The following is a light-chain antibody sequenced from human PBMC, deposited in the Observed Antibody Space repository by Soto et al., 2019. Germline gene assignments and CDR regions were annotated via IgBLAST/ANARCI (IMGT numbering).Light chain of an antibody. J-gene: IGKJ4*01. Sequence: VIWMTQSPSLLSASTGDRVTISCRTNQDISSYLAWYQQKPGKAPELLIYAASTLQSGVPSRFSGSGSGTDFTLTISSLQPEDFATYYCQQANSFPLTFGGGTKVDIK. V-gene: IGKV1D-8*03. CDR2: AAS. CDR3: QQANSFPLT. CDR1: QDISSY.